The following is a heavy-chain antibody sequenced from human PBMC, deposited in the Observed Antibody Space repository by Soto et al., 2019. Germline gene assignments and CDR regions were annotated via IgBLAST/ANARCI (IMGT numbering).Heavy chain of an antibody. Sequence: QVQLVESGGGVVQPGRSLRLSCAASGFTFSSYAMHWVRQAPGKGLEWVAVISYDGSNKYYADSVKGRFTISRDNSKNTLYRQMNRLRAADTAVYDCARYRTLCSGGSCYYYFGMDGWGQGTTVTVSS. V-gene: IGHV3-30-3*01. CDR3: ARYRTLCSGGSCYYYFGMDG. CDR2: ISYDGSNK. J-gene: IGHJ6*02. D-gene: IGHD2-15*01. CDR1: GFTFSSYA.